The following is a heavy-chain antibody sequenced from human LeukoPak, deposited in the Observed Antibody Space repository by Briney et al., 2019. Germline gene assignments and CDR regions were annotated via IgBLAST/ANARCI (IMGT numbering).Heavy chain of an antibody. CDR2: INADGTRT. CDR3: IREQVESSTHPFDP. V-gene: IGHV3-74*01. J-gene: IGHJ5*02. CDR1: GITVSRYW. Sequence: GGSLRLSCAASGITVSRYWMHWVRQAPGKGLVWVSRINADGTRTTYADSVKGRFTISRDTAKNTLYLQMNSLRAEDTAVYYCIREQVESSTHPFDPWGQGTLVSVSS.